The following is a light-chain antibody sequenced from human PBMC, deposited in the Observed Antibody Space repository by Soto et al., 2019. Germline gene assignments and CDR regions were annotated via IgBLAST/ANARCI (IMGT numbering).Light chain of an antibody. CDR2: SAP. J-gene: IGKJ5*01. Sequence: DIQMTQSPSSLSTSVGDRVTITFRASQRINIYLNWYRQKPGKAPELLIYSAPNLQSGVPSRFSGSGSGRDFTLTISSLQPEDFATYYCQQSFSTPTFGQGTRLEIK. V-gene: IGKV1-39*01. CDR3: QQSFSTPT. CDR1: QRINIY.